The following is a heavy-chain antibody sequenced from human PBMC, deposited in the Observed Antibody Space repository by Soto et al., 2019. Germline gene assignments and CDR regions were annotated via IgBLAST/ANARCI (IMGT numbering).Heavy chain of an antibody. V-gene: IGHV4-31*03. CDR2: IYYSGST. J-gene: IGHJ5*02. Sequence: SETLSLTCTVSGYSISSGSYWGWIRQPPGKGLEWSGYIYYSGSTYYNPSLKSRVTISVDTSKNQFSLKLSSVTAADTAVYYCARQQLDGGRFDPWGQGTLVTVSS. CDR3: ARQQLDGGRFDP. CDR1: GYSISSGSY. D-gene: IGHD6-13*01.